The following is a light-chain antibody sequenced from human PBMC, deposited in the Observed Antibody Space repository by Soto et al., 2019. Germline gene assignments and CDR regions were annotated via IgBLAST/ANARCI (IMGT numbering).Light chain of an antibody. CDR1: QSISSF. CDR2: GAS. Sequence: EIVLTQSPATLSLSPVDSATRSCRASQSISSFLAWYQQKPAQAPRLLIHGASTRATGIPARFSGSGSGTEFSLTITSLQSEDFALYYCQQYNNRPPWTFGQGTKVDIK. CDR3: QQYNNRPPWT. J-gene: IGKJ1*01. V-gene: IGKV3-15*01.